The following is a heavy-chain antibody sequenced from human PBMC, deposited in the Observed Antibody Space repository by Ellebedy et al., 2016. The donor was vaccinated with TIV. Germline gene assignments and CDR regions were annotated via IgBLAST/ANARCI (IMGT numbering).Heavy chain of an antibody. CDR2: IDWDDDT. Sequence: SGPTLVKPTQTLTLTCTLSGLSVSSNKMSVSWIRQPPGKALEWLARIDWDDDTFYNTSLKTRLTISKDTSKNQVVLTMTVMDPVDTGTYYCARNSRDAFDTWGQGTMVTVSS. CDR3: ARNSRDAFDT. J-gene: IGHJ3*02. CDR1: GLSVSSNKMS. V-gene: IGHV2-70*04.